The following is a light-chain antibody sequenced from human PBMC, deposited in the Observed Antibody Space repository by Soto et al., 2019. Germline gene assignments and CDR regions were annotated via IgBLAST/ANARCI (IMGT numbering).Light chain of an antibody. Sequence: PGTLSLSPWERAPLSCRTIQSVSNNYLAWYQQKPGQAPRLLIYGASSRATGIPDRFSGSGSGTDFTLSISRLEPEDFAVYYCQQYSSLWTFGQGTKVDIK. J-gene: IGKJ1*01. CDR1: QSVSNNY. CDR3: QQYSSLWT. V-gene: IGKV3-20*01. CDR2: GAS.